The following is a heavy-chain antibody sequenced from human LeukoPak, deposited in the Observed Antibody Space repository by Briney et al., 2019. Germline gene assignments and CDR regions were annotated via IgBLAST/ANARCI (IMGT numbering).Heavy chain of an antibody. CDR2: ISAYNGNT. Sequence: ASVKVSCKASGYTFTSYGISWVRQAPGQGPEWMGWISAYNGNTNYAQKLQGRVTMTTDTSTSTAYMELRSLRSDDTAVYYCARDGSYYDSSGYYYEGQYYFDYWGQGTLVTVSS. V-gene: IGHV1-18*01. D-gene: IGHD3-22*01. J-gene: IGHJ4*02. CDR3: ARDGSYYDSSGYYYEGQYYFDY. CDR1: GYTFTSYG.